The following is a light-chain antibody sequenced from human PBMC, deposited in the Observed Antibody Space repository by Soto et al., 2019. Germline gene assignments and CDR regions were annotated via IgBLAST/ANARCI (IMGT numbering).Light chain of an antibody. CDR1: QSLLYSSNNKNY. CDR2: WAS. Sequence: DIVMTQSPDSLAVSLGERATINCKSSQSLLYSSNNKNYLAWYQQKPGQPPKLLIYWASTRESGVPDRFSGSGSGTDFTLTISSLQAEDVAVYYCQQYYNPPLPFGLGPKVEIK. CDR3: QQYYNPPLP. J-gene: IGKJ1*01. V-gene: IGKV4-1*01.